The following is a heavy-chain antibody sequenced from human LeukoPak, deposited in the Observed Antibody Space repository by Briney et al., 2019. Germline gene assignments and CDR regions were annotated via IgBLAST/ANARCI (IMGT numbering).Heavy chain of an antibody. Sequence: GGSLRLSCAASGFTFSSYSMNWVRQAPGKGLEWVSSISSSSSYIYYADSVKGRFTISRDNAKNSLYLQMNSLRAEDTAVYYCARADAVAADKGFDYWGQGTLVTVSS. D-gene: IGHD6-19*01. J-gene: IGHJ4*02. V-gene: IGHV3-21*01. CDR2: ISSSSSYI. CDR3: ARADAVAADKGFDY. CDR1: GFTFSSYS.